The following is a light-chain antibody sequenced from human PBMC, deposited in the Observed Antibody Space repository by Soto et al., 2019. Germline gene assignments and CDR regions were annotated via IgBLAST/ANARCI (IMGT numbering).Light chain of an antibody. J-gene: IGLJ2*01. CDR1: KLGDKY. Sequence: SYELTQPPSVSVSPGQTASITCSGDKLGDKYACWYQQKPGQSPALVVYQDSKRPSGIPERFSGSNSGNTATLTISGTQSMDEAVYYCQAWDTSTAQIFGGGTKLTVL. CDR2: QDS. V-gene: IGLV3-1*01. CDR3: QAWDTSTAQI.